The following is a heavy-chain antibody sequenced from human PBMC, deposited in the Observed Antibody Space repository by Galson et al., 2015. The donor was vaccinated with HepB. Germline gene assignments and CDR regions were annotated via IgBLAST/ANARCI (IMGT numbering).Heavy chain of an antibody. CDR1: GFTFSSYA. CDR3: AKGLRTVASRSLDS. D-gene: IGHD4-23*01. V-gene: IGHV3-23*01. Sequence: SLRLSCAASGFTFSSYAMNWVRQAPGKGLEWVSSIVNTGVSTFYADSVKGRFTISRDNSKNTLYLQMNSLRAEDTAIYYCAKGLRTVASRSLDSWGQGTLVTVSS. J-gene: IGHJ4*02. CDR2: IVNTGVST.